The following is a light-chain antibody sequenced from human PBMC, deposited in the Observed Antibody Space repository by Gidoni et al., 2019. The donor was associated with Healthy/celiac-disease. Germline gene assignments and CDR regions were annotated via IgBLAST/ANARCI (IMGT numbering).Light chain of an antibody. Sequence: GDALPKQYAYWYQQKPGQAPVLVIYKDSERPSGIPERFSGSSSGTTVTLTISGVQAEDEADYYCQSADSSGTYVVFGGGTKLTVL. CDR1: ALPKQY. V-gene: IGLV3-25*03. J-gene: IGLJ2*01. CDR2: KDS. CDR3: QSADSSGTYVV.